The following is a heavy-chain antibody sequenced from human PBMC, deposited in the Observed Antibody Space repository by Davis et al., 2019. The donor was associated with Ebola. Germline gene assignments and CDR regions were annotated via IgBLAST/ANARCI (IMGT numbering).Heavy chain of an antibody. CDR1: GFTFSSYA. CDR2: INHSGST. V-gene: IGHV4-34*01. D-gene: IGHD1-7*01. CDR3: ASKLGYGMDV. Sequence: ESLKISCAASGFTFSSYAMSWVRQPPGKGLEWIGEINHSGSTNYNPSLKSRVTISVDTSKNQFSLKLSSVTAADTAVYYCASKLGYGMDVWGQGTTVTVSS. J-gene: IGHJ6*02.